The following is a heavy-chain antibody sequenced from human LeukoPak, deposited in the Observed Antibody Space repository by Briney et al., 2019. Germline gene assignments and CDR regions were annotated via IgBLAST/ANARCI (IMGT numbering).Heavy chain of an antibody. CDR3: ARTRRIAVXGTFDX. CDR2: INWNGGST. D-gene: IGHD6-19*01. CDR1: GFTFSSYS. Sequence: GGSLRLSCAASGFTFSSYSMNWVRQAPGKGLEWVSGINWNGGSTGYADSVKGRFTISRDNAKNSLYLQMNSLRAEDTALYYCARTRRIAVXGTFDXXXXGTLVTV. J-gene: IGHJ4*02. V-gene: IGHV3-20*04.